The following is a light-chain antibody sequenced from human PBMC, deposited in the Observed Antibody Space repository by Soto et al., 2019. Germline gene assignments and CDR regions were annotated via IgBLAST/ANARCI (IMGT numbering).Light chain of an antibody. Sequence: EIVMTQSPATLSVSPGERATLSCRASQSVSSNLAGYQQKPGQAPRLLIYGASTRATGIPARFSGSGSATEFTLNISSLQSEDFAVYYCQQYNNWPLTFGQGTKVEIK. J-gene: IGKJ1*01. CDR1: QSVSSN. CDR2: GAS. V-gene: IGKV3-15*01. CDR3: QQYNNWPLT.